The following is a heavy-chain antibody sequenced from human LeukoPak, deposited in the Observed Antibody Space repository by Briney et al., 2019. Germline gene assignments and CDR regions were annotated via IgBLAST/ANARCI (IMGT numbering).Heavy chain of an antibody. D-gene: IGHD1-26*01. Sequence: GGSLRLSCAASGXTVSSNYMSWVRQAPGKGLEWVSVIYRGGGTYYADSVKGRFTISRDNSRDNLYLQMNSLRADDTAVYYCARAGVGSLRAFDYWGQGTLVTVSS. CDR2: IYRGGGT. J-gene: IGHJ4*02. V-gene: IGHV3-53*01. CDR1: GXTVSSNY. CDR3: ARAGVGSLRAFDY.